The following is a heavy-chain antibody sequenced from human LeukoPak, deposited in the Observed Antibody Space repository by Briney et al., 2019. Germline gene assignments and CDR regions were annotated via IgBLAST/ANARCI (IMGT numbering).Heavy chain of an antibody. CDR1: GGTFSSYA. J-gene: IGHJ4*02. CDR2: IIPIFGTA. V-gene: IGHV1-69*05. CDR3: ARSSRYSYGLGSYYFHY. Sequence: SVKVSCKASGGTFSSYAISLVRQAPGQGLEWMGGIIPIFGTANYAQKFQGRVTITTDESTSTAYMELSSLRSEDTAVYYCARSSRYSYGLGSYYFHYWGQGTLVTVSS. D-gene: IGHD5-18*01.